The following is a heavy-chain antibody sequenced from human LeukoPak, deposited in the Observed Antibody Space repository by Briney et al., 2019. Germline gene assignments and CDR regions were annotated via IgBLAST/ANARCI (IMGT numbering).Heavy chain of an antibody. CDR1: GGSISSYY. V-gene: IGHV4-4*07. CDR2: IYTSGST. J-gene: IGHJ4*02. CDR3: PRDTSNARGVGWFDY. D-gene: IGHD2/OR15-2a*01. Sequence: PSETLSLTCIASGGSISSYYWSWIRQPAGKGLEWIGRIYTSGSTNYNPSLKSRVTMSVSTSKNQFSLKQSSVTAADTTVYYCPRDTSNARGVGWFDYWGQGTLVTVTS.